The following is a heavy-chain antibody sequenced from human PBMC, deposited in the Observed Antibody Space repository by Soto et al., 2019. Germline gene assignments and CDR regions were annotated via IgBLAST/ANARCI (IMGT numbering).Heavy chain of an antibody. V-gene: IGHV3-23*01. J-gene: IGHJ4*02. CDR1: GFTFSNYA. CDR2: ISGSGDSI. Sequence: EVQVLESGGDLVQPGGSLRLSCAASGFTFSNYAMTWVRQAPGKGLEWVSTISGSGDSIYYADSVKGRFTISIDNSKNTLYLQMNSLRADDWAVYYCSTGRQMGYWGQGTLVIVSS. D-gene: IGHD7-27*01. CDR3: STGRQMGY.